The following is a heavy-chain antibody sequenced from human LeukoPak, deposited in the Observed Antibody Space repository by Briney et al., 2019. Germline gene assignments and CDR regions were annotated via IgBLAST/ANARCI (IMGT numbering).Heavy chain of an antibody. Sequence: SVKVSCKASGGTFSSYAISWVRQAPGQGLEWMGGLIPIFGTANYAQKFQGRVTITTDESTSTAYMELSSLRSEDTAVYYCAGRSVVVTAIRYYFDYWGQGTLVTVSS. V-gene: IGHV1-69*05. D-gene: IGHD2-21*02. J-gene: IGHJ4*02. CDR3: AGRSVVVTAIRYYFDY. CDR2: LIPIFGTA. CDR1: GGTFSSYA.